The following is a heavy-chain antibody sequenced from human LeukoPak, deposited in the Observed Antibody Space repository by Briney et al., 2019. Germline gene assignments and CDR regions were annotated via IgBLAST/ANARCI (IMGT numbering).Heavy chain of an antibody. D-gene: IGHD4-23*01. Sequence: ASVKVSCKASGGTFSSYAVSWVRQAPGQGLEWMGRIIPILGIANYAQKFQGRVTITADKSTSTAYMELSSLRSEDTAVYYCAREIVPVHGGNSGYFDLWGRGTLVTVSS. CDR3: AREIVPVHGGNSGYFDL. CDR1: GGTFSSYA. V-gene: IGHV1-69*04. CDR2: IIPILGIA. J-gene: IGHJ2*01.